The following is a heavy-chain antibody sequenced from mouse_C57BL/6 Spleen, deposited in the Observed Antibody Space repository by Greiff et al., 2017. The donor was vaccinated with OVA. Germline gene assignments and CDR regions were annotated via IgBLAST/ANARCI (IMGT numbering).Heavy chain of an antibody. D-gene: IGHD1-1*01. CDR3: ARSRIYYGSSYPYYFDY. J-gene: IGHJ2*01. V-gene: IGHV1-54*01. CDR2: INPGSGGT. CDR1: GYAFTNYL. Sequence: VKLQQSGAELVRPGTSVKVSCKASGYAFTNYLIEWVKQRPGQGLEWIGVINPGSGGTNYNEKFKGKATLTADKSSSTAYMQLSSLTSEDSAVYFCARSRIYYGSSYPYYFDYWGQGTTLTVSS.